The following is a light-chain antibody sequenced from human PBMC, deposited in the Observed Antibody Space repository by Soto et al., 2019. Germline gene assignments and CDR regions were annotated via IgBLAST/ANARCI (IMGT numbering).Light chain of an antibody. J-gene: IGKJ1*01. CDR2: GAS. CDR3: QQYGSSPWT. Sequence: EIVLTQSPGTLSLSPGERATLSCRASQSVSSSYLAWYQQKPGQAPRLLIYGASSRATGSPDRFSGSGSGTDFTLTISRLEPEDFAVYYCQQYGSSPWTFGKGTKVEIK. V-gene: IGKV3-20*01. CDR1: QSVSSSY.